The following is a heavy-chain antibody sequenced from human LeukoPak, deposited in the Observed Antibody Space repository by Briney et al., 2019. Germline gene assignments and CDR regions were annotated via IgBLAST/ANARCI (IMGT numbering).Heavy chain of an antibody. D-gene: IGHD4-23*01. CDR1: GFTFSSYS. CDR3: ARAREGVVTLYYFDY. CDR2: ISSSSSYI. J-gene: IGHJ4*02. V-gene: IGHV3-21*01. Sequence: PGGSLRLSCAASGFTFSSYSMNWVRQAPGKGLEWVSSISSSSSYIYYADSVKGRFTISRDNAKNSLYLQMNSLRAEETAVYYCARAREGVVTLYYFDYWGQGALVTVSS.